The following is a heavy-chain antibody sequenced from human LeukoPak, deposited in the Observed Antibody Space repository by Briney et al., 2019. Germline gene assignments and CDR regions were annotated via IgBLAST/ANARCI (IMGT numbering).Heavy chain of an antibody. CDR2: ISGGGSTI. CDR3: ARRDYGSGSFFGIDY. V-gene: IGHV3-48*02. D-gene: IGHD3-10*01. J-gene: IGHJ4*02. CDR1: GFTFSSYT. Sequence: GGSLRLSRAASGFTFSSYTMHWVRQAPGKGLEWISSISGGGSTIYYADSVKGRFTISRDNARNSLYLQMNSLRDEDTAVYYCARRDYGSGSFFGIDYWGQGTLVTVSS.